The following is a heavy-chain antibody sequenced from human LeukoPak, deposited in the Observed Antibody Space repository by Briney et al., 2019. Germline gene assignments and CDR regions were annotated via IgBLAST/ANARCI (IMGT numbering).Heavy chain of an antibody. CDR1: GFTVSSNY. V-gene: IGHV3-53*01. CDR3: ARDWGIAVAYY. CDR2: IYSGGST. D-gene: IGHD6-19*01. J-gene: IGHJ4*02. Sequence: GGSLRLSCAASGFTVSSNYMSWVRQAPGRGLEWVSVIYSGGSTYYADSVKGRFTISRDNSKNTLYLQMNSLRAEDTAVYYCARDWGIAVAYYWGQGTLVTVSS.